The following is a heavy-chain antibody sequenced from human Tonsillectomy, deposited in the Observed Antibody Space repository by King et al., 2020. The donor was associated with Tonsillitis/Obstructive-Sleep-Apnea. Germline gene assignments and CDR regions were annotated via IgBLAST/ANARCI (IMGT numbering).Heavy chain of an antibody. CDR3: TTGYDILTGYYKSNAFDI. CDR1: GFTFSNAW. D-gene: IGHD3-9*01. J-gene: IGHJ3*02. V-gene: IGHV3-15*01. CDR2: IKSKTDVGTT. Sequence: VQLVESGGGLVKPGGSLRVSCAASGFTFSNAWMTWVRQAPGKGLEWVGRIKSKTDVGTTDYAAPVKGRFTISRDDSKNTLYLQMNNLKTEDTAVYYCTTGYDILTGYYKSNAFDIWGQGTMVTVSS.